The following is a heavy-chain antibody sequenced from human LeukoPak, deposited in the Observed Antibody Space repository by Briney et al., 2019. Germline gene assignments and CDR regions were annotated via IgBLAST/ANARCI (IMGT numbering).Heavy chain of an antibody. D-gene: IGHD3-3*01. CDR1: GYTFSSYG. Sequence: GASVKVSCKASGYTFSSYGISWVRQAPGQGPEWMGWISAYNGNTKYAQRLQGRVTMTTDTSTSTAYMGLRSLRSDDTAVYYCARDEGRFYYLYMDVWGKGTTVTVSS. J-gene: IGHJ6*03. CDR2: ISAYNGNT. CDR3: ARDEGRFYYLYMDV. V-gene: IGHV1-18*01.